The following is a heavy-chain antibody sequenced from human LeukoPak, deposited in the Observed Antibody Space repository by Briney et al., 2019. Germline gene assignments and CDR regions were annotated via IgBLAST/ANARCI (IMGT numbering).Heavy chain of an antibody. V-gene: IGHV3-48*02. CDR2: ITSSSSTI. Sequence: GGSLRLSCAASGFTLSSYSMNWVRQAPGKGLEWISYITSSSSTIHYADSVRGRFTISRDNAKNSLYLRMNSLRDEDTAVYYCTRDPNALDYWGQGTLVTVSS. CDR3: TRDPNALDY. J-gene: IGHJ4*02. CDR1: GFTLSSYS.